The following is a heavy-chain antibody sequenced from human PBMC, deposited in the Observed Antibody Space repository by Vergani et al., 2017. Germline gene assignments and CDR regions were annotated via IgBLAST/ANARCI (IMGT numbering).Heavy chain of an antibody. CDR3: ARVYCRGMSCAGTDYFYHIDV. Sequence: EVQLEQSGAAVKKPGESLEISCKGSGYSFSRNWIAWVRERPGQGLEWMGMIYPGNSETRNNPSFRGQVTMSVDKSISPAYLQWSSLKASDSAMYYCARVYCRGMSCAGTDYFYHIDVWGKGTTVTVS. CDR1: GYSFSRNW. D-gene: IGHD3/OR15-3a*01. J-gene: IGHJ6*03. V-gene: IGHV5-51*03. CDR2: IYPGNSET.